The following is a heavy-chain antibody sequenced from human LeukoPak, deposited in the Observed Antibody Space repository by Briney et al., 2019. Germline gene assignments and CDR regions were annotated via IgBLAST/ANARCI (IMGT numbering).Heavy chain of an antibody. CDR2: IYSGGDT. J-gene: IGHJ4*02. CDR3: ARLKGYKYGYDY. D-gene: IGHD5-18*01. Sequence: GGSLRLSCAASEFTVSSNYMSWVRQAPGKGLEWVSVIYSGGDTYYADSVKGRFTISRDNSENTLYLQMNSLRAEDTAVYYCARLKGYKYGYDYWGQGTLVTVSS. CDR1: EFTVSSNY. V-gene: IGHV3-66*02.